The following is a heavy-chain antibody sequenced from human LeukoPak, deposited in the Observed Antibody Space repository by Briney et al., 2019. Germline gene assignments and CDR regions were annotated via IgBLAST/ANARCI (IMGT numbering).Heavy chain of an antibody. V-gene: IGHV3-73*01. J-gene: IGHJ4*02. D-gene: IGHD3-3*02. CDR2: IRSKANSYAT. Sequence: GGSLRLSWAASGFTFRVSAMQWVREASGKGLECVGRIRSKANSYATADDGSVKGRFNISRDHSKNTAYLQKNSLNTEDTAVYYCTNLASWGQGTLVTVSS. CDR3: TNLAS. CDR1: GFTFRVSA.